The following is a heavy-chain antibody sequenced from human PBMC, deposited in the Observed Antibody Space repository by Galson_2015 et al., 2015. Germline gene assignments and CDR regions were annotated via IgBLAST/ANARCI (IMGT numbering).Heavy chain of an antibody. CDR1: GFTFTSYT. V-gene: IGHV3-21*01. Sequence: SLRLSCAASGFTFTSYTMNWVRQAPGKGLEWICSISSDSIYIYYANSVKGRFTISRDNAKNSLYLQMNYLTAADTAVFFCARALPPLRKGYLDSWGQLTLVTVSS. CDR2: ISSDSIYI. CDR3: ARALPPLRKGYLDS. J-gene: IGHJ4*02.